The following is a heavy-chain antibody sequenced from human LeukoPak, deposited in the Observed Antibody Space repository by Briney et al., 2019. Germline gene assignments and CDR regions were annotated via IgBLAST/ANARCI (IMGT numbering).Heavy chain of an antibody. CDR3: ARRGYSGYAD. Sequence: ASVRDSPRTSGYTFTVSDINWVQQAPGQGLEWMGWMNPNSGATGYAKKFQGRVTMARDTSISTAYMELSNLKSEDTAVYFCARRGYSGYADWGRGAMLAVSS. D-gene: IGHD5-12*01. CDR1: GYTFTVSD. V-gene: IGHV1-8*01. CDR2: MNPNSGAT. J-gene: IGHJ4*02.